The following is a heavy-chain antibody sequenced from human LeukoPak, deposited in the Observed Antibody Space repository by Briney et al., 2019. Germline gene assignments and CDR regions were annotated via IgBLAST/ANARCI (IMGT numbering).Heavy chain of an antibody. D-gene: IGHD5-12*01. CDR2: MNPNRGNT. CDR3: ARGYSGFAPYYFDY. J-gene: IGHJ4*02. CDR1: GYTFTNYD. V-gene: IGHV1-8*03. Sequence: ASVKVSCKASGYTFTNYDINWVRQATGQGLEGMGWMNPNRGNTGYAQKFQGRVTITRNTSISTAYMELISLRSEDTAVYYCARGYSGFAPYYFDYWGQGTLVTVSS.